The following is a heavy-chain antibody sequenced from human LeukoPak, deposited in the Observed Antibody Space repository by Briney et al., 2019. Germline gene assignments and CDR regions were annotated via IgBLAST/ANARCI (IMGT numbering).Heavy chain of an antibody. CDR3: ARRPGN. CDR1: GFAVGSNY. V-gene: IGHV3-53*01. CDR2: IYSGGAI. Sequence: GGSLRLSCVASGFAVGSNYMSWVRQAPGKGLERVSLIYSGGAIRYADSVKGRFTISRDSSKNTLFLQMNDLTVEDTARYYCARRPGNWGQGILVTVSS. D-gene: IGHD1-14*01. J-gene: IGHJ4*02.